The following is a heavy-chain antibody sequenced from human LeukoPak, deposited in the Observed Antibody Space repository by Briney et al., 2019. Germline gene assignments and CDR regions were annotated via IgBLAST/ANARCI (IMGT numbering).Heavy chain of an antibody. CDR2: IYDSGST. V-gene: IGHV4-39*07. J-gene: IGHJ6*02. CDR1: GGSIRSSYYY. CDR3: ARAVMVRFNYGMNV. D-gene: IGHD3-10*01. Sequence: SETLSLTCTVSGGSIRSSYYYWGWIRQPPGKGLEWIGSIYDSGSTYYNPSLKSRVTISVDRSKNQFSLKLSSVTAADTAVYYCARAVMVRFNYGMNVWGQGTTVTVSS.